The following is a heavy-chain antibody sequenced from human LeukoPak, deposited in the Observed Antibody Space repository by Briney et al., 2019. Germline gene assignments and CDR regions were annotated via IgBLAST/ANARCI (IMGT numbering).Heavy chain of an antibody. J-gene: IGHJ3*02. CDR2: IYYSGST. D-gene: IGHD3-22*01. CDR1: GDSISSYY. Sequence: SETLSLTCTVSGDSISSYYWSWIRQPPGKGLEWIGYIYYSGSTNYNPSLKSRVTMSVDTSKNQFSLKLSSVTAADTAVYFCARGPYSYDSSGAFDIWGQGTMVTVSS. V-gene: IGHV4-59*08. CDR3: ARGPYSYDSSGAFDI.